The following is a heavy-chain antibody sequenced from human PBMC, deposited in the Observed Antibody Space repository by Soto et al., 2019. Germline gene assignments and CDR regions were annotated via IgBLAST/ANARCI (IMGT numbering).Heavy chain of an antibody. V-gene: IGHV4-59*11. CDR3: TRANWYSEY. D-gene: IGHD7-27*01. Sequence: QVQLQESGPGLVKPSETLSLTCSVSGGSISNHYWSWIRQPPGKGLEWIGYIYYNGNTNYNPSLKSRATMSVDTSRNQNSLKLTTVTAADTAVYYCTRANWYSEYWGQGTLVTVSS. CDR1: GGSISNHY. CDR2: IYYNGNT. J-gene: IGHJ4*02.